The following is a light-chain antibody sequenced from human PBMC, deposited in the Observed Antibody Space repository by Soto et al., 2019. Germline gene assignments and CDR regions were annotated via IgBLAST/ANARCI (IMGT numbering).Light chain of an antibody. CDR2: DTA. Sequence: IVMTQSPVTLSVSXGKRATLSCRASQSVSSKLARYHQKPGQAXRLVLXDTATRGTSILARLSGSGSGKEFTLNISSLQSEEFAVYYCKQYSNWPPITFGQGTRLEIK. V-gene: IGKV3-15*01. CDR1: QSVSSK. CDR3: KQYSNWPPIT. J-gene: IGKJ5*01.